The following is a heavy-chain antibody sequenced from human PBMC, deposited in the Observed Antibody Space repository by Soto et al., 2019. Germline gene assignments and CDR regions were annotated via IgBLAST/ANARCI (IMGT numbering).Heavy chain of an antibody. CDR1: GVSISSGDYY. Sequence: SETLSLTCTVSGVSISSGDYYWSWIRQPPGKGLEWIGYIYYSGSTYYNPSLKSRVTISVDTSKNQFSLKLSSVTAADTAVYYCARDYDSSGYYEHWGQGTLVTVSS. J-gene: IGHJ4*02. CDR3: ARDYDSSGYYEH. CDR2: IYYSGST. D-gene: IGHD3-22*01. V-gene: IGHV4-30-4*01.